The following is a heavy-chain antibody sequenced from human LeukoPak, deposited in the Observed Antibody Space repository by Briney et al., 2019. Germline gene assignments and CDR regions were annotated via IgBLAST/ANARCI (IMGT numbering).Heavy chain of an antibody. D-gene: IGHD3-22*01. V-gene: IGHV3-23*01. CDR2: ISGSGGGT. CDR1: GSTLSNYA. J-gene: IGHJ4*02. Sequence: SLRLSCAVSGSTLSNYAITWFRQPPGGGLEWVAGISGSGGGTNYADSVKGRVTISRDNSKNPLYLQMNYLRAEDTAVYFCAKPDVEIRVILVGFHKEAYYFDSWGQGALVTVSS. CDR3: AKPDVEIRVILVGFHKEAYYFDS.